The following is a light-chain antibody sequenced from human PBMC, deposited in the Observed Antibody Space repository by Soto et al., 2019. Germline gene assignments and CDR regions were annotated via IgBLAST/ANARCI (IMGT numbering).Light chain of an antibody. CDR1: QSISSW. V-gene: IGKV1-5*01. CDR3: QQYNSYPWT. CDR2: DAS. Sequence: DIQMTQSPSTLSASVGDRVTITCRASQSISSWLAWYQQKPGKAPKLLIYDASSLESGDPSRFSGSGSGTEFTLTISSLQPDDFATYYGQQYNSYPWTFGQGTKVEIK. J-gene: IGKJ1*01.